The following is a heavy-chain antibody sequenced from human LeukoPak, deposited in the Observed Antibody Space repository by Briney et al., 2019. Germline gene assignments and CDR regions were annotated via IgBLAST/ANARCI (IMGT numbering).Heavy chain of an antibody. CDR1: GGSISSYY. CDR2: FYPSGST. D-gene: IGHD2-15*01. Sequence: SETLSLTCTVSGGSISSYYWSWIRQPAGKGLEWVGRFYPSGSTNYNPSLKSRVTMSVDTSKNQFSLKLTSVTAADTAVYYCATESSSNTYRALDYWGQGTLVTVSS. J-gene: IGHJ4*02. V-gene: IGHV4-4*07. CDR3: ATESSSNTYRALDY.